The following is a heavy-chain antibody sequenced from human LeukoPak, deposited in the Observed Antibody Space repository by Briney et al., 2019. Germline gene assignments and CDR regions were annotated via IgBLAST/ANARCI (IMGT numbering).Heavy chain of an antibody. CDR3: ARHWGTGYSSRGAWFDP. CDR2: INPNSGGT. V-gene: IGHV1-2*02. CDR1: GYTFTGYY. J-gene: IGHJ5*02. Sequence: GASVKVSCKASGYTFTGYYMHWVRQAPGQGLEGMGWINPNSGGTNYAQKFQGRVTMTRDTSISTAYMELSRLRSDDTAVSYCARHWGTGYSSRGAWFDPWGQGTLVTVSS. D-gene: IGHD6-13*01.